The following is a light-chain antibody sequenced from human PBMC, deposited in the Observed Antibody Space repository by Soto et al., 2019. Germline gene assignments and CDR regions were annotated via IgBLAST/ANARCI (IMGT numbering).Light chain of an antibody. CDR3: QQYYNWPVT. CDR1: RSVSNR. Sequence: EILMTQSPATLSVSPGETVTFSCRASRSVSNRLAWYQHKPGQAPRLLISGASNGATGIPPKFSGSGSGTELTLTVDSLQSDDIAVYYCQQYYNWPVTFGGGTKVEIK. CDR2: GAS. J-gene: IGKJ4*01. V-gene: IGKV3-15*01.